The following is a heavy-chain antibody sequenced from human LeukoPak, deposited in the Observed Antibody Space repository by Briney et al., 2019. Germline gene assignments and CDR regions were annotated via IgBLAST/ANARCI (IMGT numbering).Heavy chain of an antibody. CDR2: ISGSADTT. Sequence: PGGSLRLSCAASGFTFSNYAMSWVRQAPGKGLEWVSAISGSADTTYYADSVKGRFTISRDNSKSTLSLQMNSLRAEDTAVYYCAEGGDYSGSYYFYYYMDVWGKGTTVTISS. J-gene: IGHJ6*03. D-gene: IGHD5-12*01. CDR1: GFTFSNYA. V-gene: IGHV3-23*01. CDR3: AEGGDYSGSYYFYYYMDV.